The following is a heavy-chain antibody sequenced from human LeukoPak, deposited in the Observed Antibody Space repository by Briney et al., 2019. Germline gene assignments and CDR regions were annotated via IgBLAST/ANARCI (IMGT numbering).Heavy chain of an antibody. CDR3: ARTDYGDFYYFDY. Sequence: GGSLRLSCAASGFTFSSYWMSWVRQAPGKGLEWGANINQAGSEKNYVDSVKGRFTISRDNAKKSLYPQMNSLRAEDTAVYYCARTDYGDFYYFDYWGQGTLATVSS. CDR1: GFTFSSYW. V-gene: IGHV3-7*01. CDR2: INQAGSEK. J-gene: IGHJ4*02. D-gene: IGHD4-17*01.